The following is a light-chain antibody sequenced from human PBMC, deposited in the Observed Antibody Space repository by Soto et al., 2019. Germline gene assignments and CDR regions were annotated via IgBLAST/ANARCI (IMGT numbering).Light chain of an antibody. Sequence: ITMTESPSTLSASVGDRGEIICRASQSISTWLAWYQQRPGKAPKFLIYDASTLESGVPSRFSGSGSGTEFTLTISSLQPDDFATYYCQQYHIFSQTFGQGTKVDIK. J-gene: IGKJ1*01. CDR2: DAS. V-gene: IGKV1-5*02. CDR3: QQYHIFSQT. CDR1: QSISTW.